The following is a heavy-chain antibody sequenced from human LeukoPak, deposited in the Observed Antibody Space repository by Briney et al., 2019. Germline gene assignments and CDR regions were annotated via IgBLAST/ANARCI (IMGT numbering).Heavy chain of an antibody. CDR2: IYSGGKI. D-gene: IGHD6-6*01. CDR1: GFTVSSNH. CDR3: AKYSSSSTGDYYYYYGMDV. Sequence: PGGSLRLSCAASGFTVSSNHMSWVRQAPGKGLEWVSVIYSGGKIYYADSVKGRFTISRDNSENTLYLQMNSLRVEDTAVYYCAKYSSSSTGDYYYYYGMDVWGQGTTVTVSS. V-gene: IGHV3-53*01. J-gene: IGHJ6*02.